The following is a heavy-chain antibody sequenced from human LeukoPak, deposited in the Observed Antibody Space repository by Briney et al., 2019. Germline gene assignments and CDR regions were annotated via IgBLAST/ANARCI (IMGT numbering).Heavy chain of an antibody. CDR3: AKAGGDYSSSWYFDY. V-gene: IGHV3-64*01. CDR2: ISSNGGST. D-gene: IGHD6-13*01. Sequence: GGSLRLSCAASGFTFSSYAMHWVRQAPGKGLEYVSAISSNGGSTYYANSVKGRFTISRDNSKNTLYLQMNSLRAEDTAVYYCAKAGGDYSSSWYFDYWGQGTLVTVSS. CDR1: GFTFSSYA. J-gene: IGHJ4*02.